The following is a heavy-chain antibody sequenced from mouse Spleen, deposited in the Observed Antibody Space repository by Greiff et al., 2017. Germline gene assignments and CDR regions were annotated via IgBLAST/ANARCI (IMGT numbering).Heavy chain of an antibody. CDR3: ARDYYYGSSWYFDV. J-gene: IGHJ1*03. V-gene: IGHV5-4*01. CDR2: ISDGGSYT. D-gene: IGHD1-1*01. Sequence: EVKLVESGGGLVKPGGSLKLSCAASGFTFSSYAMSWVRQTPEKRLEWVATISDGGSYTYYPDNVKGRFTISRDNAKNNLYLQMSHLKSEDTAMYYCARDYYYGSSWYFDVWGTGTTVTVSS. CDR1: GFTFSSYA.